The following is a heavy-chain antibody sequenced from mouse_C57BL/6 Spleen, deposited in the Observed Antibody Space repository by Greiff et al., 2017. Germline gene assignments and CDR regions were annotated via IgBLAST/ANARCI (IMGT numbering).Heavy chain of an antibody. V-gene: IGHV1-69*01. J-gene: IGHJ4*01. Sequence: QVQLQQPGAELVMPGASVKLSCKASGYTFTSYWMHWVKQRPGQGLEWIGEIDPSDSYTNYNQKFKGKSTLTVDKSSSTAYMQLSSLTSEDSAVYYCARSDSTTVTIDYWGEGTSVTVSS. CDR3: ARSDSTTVTIDY. CDR2: IDPSDSYT. D-gene: IGHD1-1*01. CDR1: GYTFTSYW.